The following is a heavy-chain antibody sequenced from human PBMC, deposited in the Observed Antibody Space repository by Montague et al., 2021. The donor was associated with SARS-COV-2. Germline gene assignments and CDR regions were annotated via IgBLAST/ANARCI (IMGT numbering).Heavy chain of an antibody. CDR1: GVSVSSNNYY. CDR3: ARDSHYYDSSGHFDY. Sequence: SETLSLTCSVSGVSVSSNNYYWTWIRRPPGKGLEWIGYIYFNGNTILXPSLEGRVTTSIDTSKNHFSLRLTSVTPADTAVYYCARDSHYYDSSGHFDYWGQGTLVTVSS. D-gene: IGHD3-22*01. J-gene: IGHJ4*02. CDR2: IYFNGNT. V-gene: IGHV4-61*03.